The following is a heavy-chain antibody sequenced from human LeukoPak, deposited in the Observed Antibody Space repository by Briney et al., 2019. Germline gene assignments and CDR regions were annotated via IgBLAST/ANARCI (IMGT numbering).Heavy chain of an antibody. D-gene: IGHD3-16*02. CDR2: IWYDGSNK. J-gene: IGHJ4*02. CDR1: GFTFSSYG. Sequence: GGSLRLSCAASGFTFSSYGMHWVRQAPGKGLEWVAVIWYDGSNKYYADSVKGRFTISRDNSKNTLYLQMNSLRAEDTAVYCCARDQGVYDYVWGSYRLDYWGRGTLVTVSS. V-gene: IGHV3-33*01. CDR3: ARDQGVYDYVWGSYRLDY.